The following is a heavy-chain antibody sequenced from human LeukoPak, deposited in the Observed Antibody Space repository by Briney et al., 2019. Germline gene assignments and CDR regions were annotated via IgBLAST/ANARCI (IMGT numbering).Heavy chain of an antibody. CDR2: ISSSSSYI. J-gene: IGHJ4*02. V-gene: IGHV3-21*01. CDR3: ASTPYDRDDY. D-gene: IGHD3-22*01. Sequence: PGGSLRLSCAASGFTFSSYSMNWVRQAPGKGLEWVSSISSSSSYIYYADSVKGRFTISRDNAKNPLYLQMNSLRAEDTAVHYCASTPYDRDDYWGQGTLVTVSS. CDR1: GFTFSSYS.